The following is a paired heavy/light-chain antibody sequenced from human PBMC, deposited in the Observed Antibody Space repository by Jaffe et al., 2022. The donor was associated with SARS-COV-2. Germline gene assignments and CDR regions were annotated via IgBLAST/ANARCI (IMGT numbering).Light chain of an antibody. CDR3: LSRDRRGNPWV. CDR2: GNN. Sequence: SSDLTQDPAVSVALGQTVRITCQGDSLRSYYASWYQQKPGQAPVLVISGNNNRPSGIPDRISGSTSGNTASLTITGAQAEDEADYYCLSRDRRGNPWVFGGGTKLTVL. J-gene: IGLJ3*02. CDR1: SLRSYY. V-gene: IGLV3-19*01.
Heavy chain of an antibody. Sequence: QAQLVESGGGVVQPGRSLRLSCAASGFTFSVYAMHWVRQAPGKGLEWVAVISYDGSKNYCGDSVRGRFTVSRDNSKNTLYLEMNSLRAEDTALYYCAREITLTTEPRESWFDPWGQGTLVTVSS. V-gene: IGHV3-33*01. D-gene: IGHD4-17*01. CDR3: AREITLTTEPRESWFDP. CDR2: ISYDGSKN. J-gene: IGHJ5*02. CDR1: GFTFSVYA.